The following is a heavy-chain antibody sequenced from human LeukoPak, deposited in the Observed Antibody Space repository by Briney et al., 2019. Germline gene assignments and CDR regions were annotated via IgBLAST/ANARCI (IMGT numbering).Heavy chain of an antibody. J-gene: IGHJ4*02. Sequence: GASVQASCKASGYTLTSYYMHWVRQAPGQGLEWMGIFNPSGSSTSYAQKFQGRVTMTRDTSTSTVYMELRSLRSEDTAVYYCARSTTDYYFDYWGQGTLVTVSS. D-gene: IGHD1-1*01. CDR1: GYTLTSYY. CDR3: ARSTTDYYFDY. V-gene: IGHV1-46*01. CDR2: FNPSGSST.